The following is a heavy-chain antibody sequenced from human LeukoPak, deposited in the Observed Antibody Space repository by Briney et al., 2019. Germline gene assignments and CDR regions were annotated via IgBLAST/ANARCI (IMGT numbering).Heavy chain of an antibody. CDR2: IIPILGIA. D-gene: IGHD2-2*01. J-gene: IGHJ5*02. V-gene: IGHV1-69*04. Sequence: GASVKVSCKASGGTFSSYAISWVRQAPGQGLEWMGRIIPILGIANYAQKFQGRVMITADKSTSTAYMELSSLRSEDTAVYYCARDFVKFGVVPAAIRWFDPWGQGTLVTVSS. CDR3: ARDFVKFGVVPAAIRWFDP. CDR1: GGTFSSYA.